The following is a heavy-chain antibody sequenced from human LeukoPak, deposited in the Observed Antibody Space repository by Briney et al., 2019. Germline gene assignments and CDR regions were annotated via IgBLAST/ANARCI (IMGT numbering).Heavy chain of an antibody. CDR1: GGSISSGNYY. CDR2: IYYSGST. D-gene: IGHD5-18*01. J-gene: IGHJ4*02. V-gene: IGHV4-30-4*08. Sequence: SETLSLTCTVSGGSISSGNYYWSWIRQPPGKGLEWIGYIYYSGSTYYNPSLKSRVTISVDTSKNQFSLKLSSVTAADTAVYYCASKPDTAMVTYFDYWGQGTLVTVSS. CDR3: ASKPDTAMVTYFDY.